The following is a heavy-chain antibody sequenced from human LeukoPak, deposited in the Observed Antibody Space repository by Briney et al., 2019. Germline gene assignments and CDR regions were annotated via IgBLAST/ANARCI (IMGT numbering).Heavy chain of an antibody. CDR3: ARGGPYGGNSHFDY. CDR2: ISSSSSYI. D-gene: IGHD4-23*01. CDR1: GFTVSSNY. J-gene: IGHJ4*02. V-gene: IGHV3-21*01. Sequence: GGSLRLSCAASGFTVSSNYMSWVRQAPGKGLEWVSSISSSSSYIYYADSVKGRFTISRDNAKNSLYLQMNSLRAEDTAVYYCARGGPYGGNSHFDYWGQGTLVTVSS.